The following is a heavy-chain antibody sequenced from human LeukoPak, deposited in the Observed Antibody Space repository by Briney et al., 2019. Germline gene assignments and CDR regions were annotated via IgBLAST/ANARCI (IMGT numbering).Heavy chain of an antibody. CDR1: GGSISSSSYY. CDR2: IYYSGST. V-gene: IGHV4-39*01. CDR3: ARPRRGYSGYDPDYYYYYMDV. Sequence: SETLSLTCTVSGGSISSSSYYWGWIRQPLGKGLEWIGSIYYSGSTYYNPSLKSRVTISVDTSKNQFSLKLSSVTAADTAVYYCARPRRGYSGYDPDYYYYYMDVWGKGTTVTISS. D-gene: IGHD5-12*01. J-gene: IGHJ6*03.